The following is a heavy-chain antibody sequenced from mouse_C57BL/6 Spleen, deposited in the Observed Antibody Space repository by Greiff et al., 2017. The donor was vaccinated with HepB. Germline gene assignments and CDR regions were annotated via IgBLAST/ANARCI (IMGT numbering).Heavy chain of an antibody. J-gene: IGHJ2*01. CDR3: ARGRGYYYGSDY. CDR2: INPNNGGT. CDR1: GYTFTDYN. D-gene: IGHD1-1*01. Sequence: VQLKQSGPELVKPGASVKMSCKASGYTFTDYNMHWVKQSHGKSLEWIGYINPNNGGTSYNQKFKGKATLTVNKSSSTAYMELRSLTSEDAAVYYCARGRGYYYGSDYWGQGTTLTVSS. V-gene: IGHV1-22*01.